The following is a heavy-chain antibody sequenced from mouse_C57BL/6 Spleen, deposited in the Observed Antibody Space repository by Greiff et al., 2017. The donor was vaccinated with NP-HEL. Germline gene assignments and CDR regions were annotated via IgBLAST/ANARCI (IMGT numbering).Heavy chain of an antibody. V-gene: IGHV1-55*01. CDR2: IYPGSGST. CDR1: GYTFTSYW. CDR3: ARGGAIYYGNYDY. Sequence: VQLQQPGAELVKPGASVKMSCKASGYTFTSYWITWVKQRPGQGLEWIGDIYPGSGSTNYNEKFKSKATLTVDTSSSTAYMQLSSLTSEDSAVYDCARGGAIYYGNYDYWGKGTTLTVAS. D-gene: IGHD2-1*01. J-gene: IGHJ2*01.